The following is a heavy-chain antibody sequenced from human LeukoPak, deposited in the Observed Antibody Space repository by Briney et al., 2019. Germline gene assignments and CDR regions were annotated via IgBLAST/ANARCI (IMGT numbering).Heavy chain of an antibody. Sequence: SETLSLTCTVSGGSISSDCWSWVRQPPGKGLEWIGCVYYTGSTNYNPSLRSRVTISVDTSKNQLSLKLSSVTAGDTAVYYCARGSGWYLYWGQGTLVTVSS. D-gene: IGHD6-19*01. V-gene: IGHV4-59*01. CDR1: GGSISSDC. CDR2: VYYTGST. CDR3: ARGSGWYLY. J-gene: IGHJ4*02.